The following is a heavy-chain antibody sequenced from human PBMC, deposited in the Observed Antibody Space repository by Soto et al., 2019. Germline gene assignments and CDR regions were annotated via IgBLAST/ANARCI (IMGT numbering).Heavy chain of an antibody. V-gene: IGHV4-34*01. Sequence: QVHLQQWGAGLLKPSETLSLTCAVYGGSFSSYYWSWVRQPPGKGLEWIGEINHSGSTNNNPSLKSRVTLSIDTSKNHFSLKLSSVTAADTAVYYGSRGAKRGNTRCGQNYYYYGMDVGGQGTTVTVSS. CDR1: GGSFSSYY. J-gene: IGHJ6*02. D-gene: IGHD1-7*01. CDR3: SRGAKRGNTRCGQNYYYYGMDV. CDR2: INHSGST.